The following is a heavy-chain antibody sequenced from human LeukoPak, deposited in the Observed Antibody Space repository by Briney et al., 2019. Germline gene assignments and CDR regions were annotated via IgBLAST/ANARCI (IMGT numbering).Heavy chain of an antibody. CDR3: AKKPATIKFPFDT. CDR2: SSTTGGYT. V-gene: IGHV3-23*01. J-gene: IGHJ4*02. CDR1: GFSFSTYD. D-gene: IGHD5-24*01. Sequence: GGALRLSCGGSGFSFSTYDMGWVRQTPGKGLEWVSASSTTGGYTEDADSVKGRFTISRDNSQNTLFLQMHSLRAEDTAVYYCAKKPATIKFPFDTWGQGTLVTVSP.